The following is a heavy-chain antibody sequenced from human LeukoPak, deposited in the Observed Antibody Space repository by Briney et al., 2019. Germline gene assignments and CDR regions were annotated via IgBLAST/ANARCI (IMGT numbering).Heavy chain of an antibody. CDR2: IIPIFGTA. V-gene: IGHV1-69*13. CDR3: ARDRRPVYPYYYMDV. CDR1: GGTFSSYA. Sequence: GASVKVSCKASGGTFSSYAISWVRQAPGQGLEWMGGIIPIFGTANYAQKFQGRVTITADESTSTAYMELSSLRSEDTAVYYCARDRRPVYPYYYMDVWGKGTTVTVSS. D-gene: IGHD5/OR15-5a*01. J-gene: IGHJ6*03.